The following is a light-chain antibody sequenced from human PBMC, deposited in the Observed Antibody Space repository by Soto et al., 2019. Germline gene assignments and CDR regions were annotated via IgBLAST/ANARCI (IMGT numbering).Light chain of an antibody. CDR2: DGS. CDR1: QTITTW. CDR3: QQYYGYPWT. V-gene: IGKV1-5*01. J-gene: IGKJ1*01. Sequence: DIQMTQSPSTLSASVRDRVTITCRASQTITTWLAWYQQKPGKAPKLLIYDGSTLEGGVPSRFSASGSGTEFTLTISSLQPEDFATYYCQQYYGYPWTFGQGTKVEIK.